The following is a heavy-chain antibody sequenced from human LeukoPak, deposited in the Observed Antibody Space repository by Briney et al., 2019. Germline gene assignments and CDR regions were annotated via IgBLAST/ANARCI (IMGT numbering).Heavy chain of an antibody. J-gene: IGHJ4*02. CDR2: ISETI. CDR1: GFIFSRDN. D-gene: IGHD3-16*01. V-gene: IGHV3-48*04. CDR3: VREVGGPKTFYFDC. Sequence: GGSLRLSCIASGFIFSRDNMNWVRQAPGKGLEWVAHISETIYYADSVQGRFTISRDNAKNSLYLQMSNLGVDDTAMYYCVREVGGPKTFYFDCWGRGTPVTVSS.